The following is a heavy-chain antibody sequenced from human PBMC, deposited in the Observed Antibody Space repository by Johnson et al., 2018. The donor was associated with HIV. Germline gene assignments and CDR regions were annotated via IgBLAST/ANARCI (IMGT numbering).Heavy chain of an antibody. CDR2: IYSGGST. D-gene: IGHD3-3*01. V-gene: IGHV3-53*01. Sequence: VQLVESGGGLIQPGGSLRLSCAASGFTVSSNYMSWVRQAPGKGLEWVSVIYSGGSTYYADSVKGRFTISRDNAKNTLFLQMNSLRAEDTAVYYCARGHTWPKSGFDFWGQGTMVTVSS. J-gene: IGHJ3*01. CDR3: ARGHTWPKSGFDF. CDR1: GFTVSSNY.